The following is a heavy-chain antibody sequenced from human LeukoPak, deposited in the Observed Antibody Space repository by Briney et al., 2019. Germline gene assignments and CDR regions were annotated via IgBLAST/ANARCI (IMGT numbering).Heavy chain of an antibody. Sequence: GGSLRLSCAASGLTFSSHGMHWVRQAPGKGLEWVAVIWYDGSNKYYADSVKGRFTISRDNSKNTLYLQMNSLRAEDTAVYYCAKYPRTFGYWGQGTLVTVSS. CDR1: GLTFSSHG. CDR2: IWYDGSNK. D-gene: IGHD2-2*01. V-gene: IGHV3-33*06. J-gene: IGHJ4*02. CDR3: AKYPRTFGY.